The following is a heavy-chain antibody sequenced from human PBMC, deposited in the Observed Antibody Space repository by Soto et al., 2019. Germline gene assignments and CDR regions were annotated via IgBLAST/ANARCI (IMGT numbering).Heavy chain of an antibody. CDR1: GFTFRSYG. CDR2: MSFDGSNK. CDR3: AKEFGWELQLSHPYYNSGMDV. D-gene: IGHD1-1*01. J-gene: IGHJ6*02. Sequence: QVQLVESGGGVVQHGRSLRLSCAASGFTFRSYGMHWVRQAPGKGLEWVALMSFDGSNKYYADSVRGRFTISSDNSKSTLYLQMDILRPEDTAVYYCAKEFGWELQLSHPYYNSGMDVWGQGTTVTVSS. V-gene: IGHV3-30*18.